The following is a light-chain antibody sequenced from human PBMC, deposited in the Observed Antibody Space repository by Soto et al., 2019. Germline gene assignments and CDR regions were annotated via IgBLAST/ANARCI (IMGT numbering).Light chain of an antibody. CDR1: SSDVGAYGY. CDR3: SSYTTFSTVL. J-gene: IGLJ2*01. CDR2: EVS. V-gene: IGLV2-14*01. Sequence: QSALTQPASVSGSPGQSITISCPGTSSDVGAYGYVSWYQQHPGKAPKLMIYEVSYRPSGVSNRFSGSKSGNADSLTISGLQAEDEADYHCSSYTTFSTVLFGGGTKLTIL.